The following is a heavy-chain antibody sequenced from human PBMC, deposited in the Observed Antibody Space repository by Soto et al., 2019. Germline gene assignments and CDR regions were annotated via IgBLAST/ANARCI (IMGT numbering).Heavy chain of an antibody. CDR1: GGTFSSYT. CDR3: ARDKERIDGGRWFDP. J-gene: IGHJ5*02. CDR2: IIPILGIA. D-gene: IGHD1-1*01. V-gene: IGHV1-69*04. Sequence: ASVKVSCKASGGTFSSYTISWVRQAPGQGLEWMGRIIPILGIANYAQKFQGRVTITADKSTSTAYMELSSLRSEDTAVYYCARDKERIDGGRWFDPWGQGTLVTVSS.